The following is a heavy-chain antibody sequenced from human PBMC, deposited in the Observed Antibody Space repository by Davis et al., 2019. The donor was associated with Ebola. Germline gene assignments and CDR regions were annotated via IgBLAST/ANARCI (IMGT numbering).Heavy chain of an antibody. CDR3: ARDRSGYYGSAYYFDH. CDR1: GFTFSTYW. J-gene: IGHJ4*02. V-gene: IGHV3-7*01. Sequence: GESLKISCAASGFTFSTYWMTWVRQAPGKGLEWVANIKQDGSAENYVDSVKGRFSISRDNTKNSLYLQMDSLRVEDTAVYYCARDRSGYYGSAYYFDHWGQGTQVTVSS. D-gene: IGHD3-10*01. CDR2: IKQDGSAE.